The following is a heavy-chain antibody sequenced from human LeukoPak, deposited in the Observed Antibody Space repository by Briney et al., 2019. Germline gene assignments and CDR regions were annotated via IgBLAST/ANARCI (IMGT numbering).Heavy chain of an antibody. Sequence: GGSLRLSCSASGFPFSSYAMRWVRQAPGKGLESVSAISDSGGSTYYADSVKGRFTISRDNSKNTLYLQMSSLRAEDTAVYFCVRGYSFGPYGMDVWGQGTTVTVSS. CDR1: GFPFSSYA. CDR2: ISDSGGST. J-gene: IGHJ6*02. V-gene: IGHV3-64D*09. D-gene: IGHD2-15*01. CDR3: VRGYSFGPYGMDV.